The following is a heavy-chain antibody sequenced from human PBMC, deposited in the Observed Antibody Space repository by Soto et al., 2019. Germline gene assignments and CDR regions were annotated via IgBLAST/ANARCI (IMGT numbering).Heavy chain of an antibody. Sequence: QVQLVPSGAEVKKPGASVKVSCKASVYTVTNYGIRWVRQAPGQGLEWMGWINNYNGNTNHAQKHQGRVTMTTDTSTSTAYMEQRSLRSHDTAVYYYARGVGSGTYYNRYNWFDPWGQGTLVTVSS. CDR1: VYTVTNYG. V-gene: IGHV1-18*01. D-gene: IGHD3-10*01. CDR2: INNYNGNT. CDR3: ARGVGSGTYYNRYNWFDP. J-gene: IGHJ5*02.